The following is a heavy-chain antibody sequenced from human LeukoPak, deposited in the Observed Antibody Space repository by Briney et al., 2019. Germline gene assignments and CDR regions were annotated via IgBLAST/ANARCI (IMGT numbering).Heavy chain of an antibody. V-gene: IGHV1-18*01. J-gene: IGHJ5*02. CDR2: ISAYNGNT. CDR1: GYTFTSYG. D-gene: IGHD3-22*01. Sequence: ASVKVSCKASGYTFTSYGISWVRQAPGQGLEWMGWISAYNGNTNYAQKLQGRVTMTTDTSTSTAYMELRSLRSDDTAAYYCAREEYYYDSSGSSWFDPWGQGTLVTVSS. CDR3: AREEYYYDSSGSSWFDP.